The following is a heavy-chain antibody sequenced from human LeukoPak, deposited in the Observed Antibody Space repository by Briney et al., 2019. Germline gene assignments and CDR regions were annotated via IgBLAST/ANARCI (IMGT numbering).Heavy chain of an antibody. D-gene: IGHD6-13*01. CDR3: ARVNLGLAAEIDY. J-gene: IGHJ4*02. CDR2: IYYSGST. Sequence: SETLSLTCTVSGGSISSYYWSWIRQPPGKGLEWIGYIYYSGSTYYNPSLKSRVTISVHTSKNQFSLKLSSVTAADTAVYYCARVNLGLAAEIDYWGQGTLVTVSS. CDR1: GGSISSYY. V-gene: IGHV4-59*01.